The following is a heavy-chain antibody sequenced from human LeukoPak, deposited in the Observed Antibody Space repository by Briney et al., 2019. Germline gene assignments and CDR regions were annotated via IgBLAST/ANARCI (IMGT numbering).Heavy chain of an antibody. Sequence: GGSLRLSCAASGFTVSSNYMSLVRQAPGKRLEWVSVIYSGGSTYYADSVKGRFTISRDNSKNTLYLQMNSLRAEDTAVYYCARISFPKYSSSWYLDYWGQGTLVTVSS. CDR2: IYSGGST. CDR1: GFTVSSNY. V-gene: IGHV3-66*01. D-gene: IGHD6-13*01. J-gene: IGHJ4*02. CDR3: ARISFPKYSSSWYLDY.